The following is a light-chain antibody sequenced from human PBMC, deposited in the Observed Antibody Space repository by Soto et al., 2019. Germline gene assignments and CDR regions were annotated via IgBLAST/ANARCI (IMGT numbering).Light chain of an antibody. J-gene: IGLJ1*01. CDR1: SGDIGAYDY. V-gene: IGLV2-14*01. Sequence: QSALTQPASVSGSPGQSITISCTGTSGDIGAYDYVSWYQLHPGMAPKLMVFEVSNRPSGVSYRFSGSKSGNTASLTISGLQAEDEADYFCSSYSISTAYLFGTGTKVTVL. CDR2: EVS. CDR3: SSYSISTAYL.